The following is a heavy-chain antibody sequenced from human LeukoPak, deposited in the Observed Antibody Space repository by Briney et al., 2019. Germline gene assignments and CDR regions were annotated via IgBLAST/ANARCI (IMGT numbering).Heavy chain of an antibody. CDR2: INHSGST. D-gene: IGHD6-13*01. CDR1: GGSFSGYY. CDR3: ARLGGSSSWYYFDY. V-gene: IGHV4-34*01. Sequence: SETLSLTCAVYGGSFSGYYWSWIRQPPGKGLEWIGEINHSGSTNYNPSLKSRVTISVDTSKNQFSLKLSSVTAADTAVYYCARLGGSSSWYYFDYWGQGTLVTVSS. J-gene: IGHJ4*02.